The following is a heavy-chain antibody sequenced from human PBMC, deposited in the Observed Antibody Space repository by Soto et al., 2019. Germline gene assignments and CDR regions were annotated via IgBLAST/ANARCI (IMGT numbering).Heavy chain of an antibody. Sequence: PGGSLRLSCSASVFTFSSYEMNWVRQAPGKGLEWVSYISSSGRTIYYTDSVKGRFTISRDNAKNSLYLQLNSLRVEDTALFYCTRGTQQRHLDYWGQGTLVTVSS. D-gene: IGHD6-13*01. V-gene: IGHV3-48*03. CDR2: ISSSGRTI. CDR1: VFTFSSYE. CDR3: TRGTQQRHLDY. J-gene: IGHJ4*02.